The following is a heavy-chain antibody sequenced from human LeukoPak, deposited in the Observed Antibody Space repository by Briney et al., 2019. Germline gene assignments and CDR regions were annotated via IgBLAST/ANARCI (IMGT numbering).Heavy chain of an antibody. V-gene: IGHV3-66*02. CDR1: GFTVSSNY. Sequence: GGSLRLSCAASGFTVSSNYMSWVRQAPGKGLEWVSVIYSGGSTYYADSVQGRFTISRDNSKNQLYIQMNSLRAEDTAVYYCARAPWDVWGKGTTVTVSS. J-gene: IGHJ6*04. CDR3: ARAPWDV. CDR2: IYSGGST.